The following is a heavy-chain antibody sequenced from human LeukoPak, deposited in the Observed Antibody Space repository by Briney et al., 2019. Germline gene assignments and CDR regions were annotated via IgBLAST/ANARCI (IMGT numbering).Heavy chain of an antibody. Sequence: GASVKVSCKASGGTFSSYAISWVRQAPGQGLEWMGGIIPIFGTANYAQKFQGRVTMTRDTSISTAYMELSRLRSDDTAVYYCARDRGSSGADYWGQGTLVTVSS. V-gene: IGHV1-69*05. CDR3: ARDRGSSGADY. CDR1: GGTFSSYA. D-gene: IGHD6-19*01. J-gene: IGHJ4*02. CDR2: IIPIFGTA.